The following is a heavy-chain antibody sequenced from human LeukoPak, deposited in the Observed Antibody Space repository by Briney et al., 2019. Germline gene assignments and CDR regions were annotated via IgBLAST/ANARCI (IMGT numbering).Heavy chain of an antibody. CDR3: TTIRPGY. CDR1: GFTFSSYW. D-gene: IGHD5-12*01. Sequence: PGGSLRLSYAASGFTFSSYWMHWVRQVPGKGLVWVARIKDGGTTTDYADSVKGRFTISRDDAKNTLYLQMNSLRAEDTAVYYCTTIRPGYWGQGTLVTVSP. J-gene: IGHJ4*02. V-gene: IGHV3-74*01. CDR2: IKDGGTTT.